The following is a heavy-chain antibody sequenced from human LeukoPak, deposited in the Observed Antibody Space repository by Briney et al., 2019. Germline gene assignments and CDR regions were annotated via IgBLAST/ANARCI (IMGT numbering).Heavy chain of an antibody. D-gene: IGHD4-17*01. Sequence: GGSLRLSCAASGFIFSTYWMHWVRQAPGKGLVWVSCINSDGSSTSYADSVKGRFTISRDNAKNTLYLQMNSLRAEDTAVYYCARGLTTLTTSVDYWGQGTLVTVSS. V-gene: IGHV3-74*01. J-gene: IGHJ4*02. CDR2: INSDGSST. CDR3: ARGLTTLTTSVDY. CDR1: GFIFSTYW.